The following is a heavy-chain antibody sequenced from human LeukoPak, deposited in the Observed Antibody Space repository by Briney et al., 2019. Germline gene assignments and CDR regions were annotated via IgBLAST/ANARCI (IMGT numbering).Heavy chain of an antibody. V-gene: IGHV4-61*05. D-gene: IGHD3-10*01. J-gene: IGHJ6*03. CDR3: ARVFDSGSQAYFYYMDV. CDR1: GGSIRSSSFY. CDR2: IYSSGST. Sequence: SETLSLTCTVSGGSIRSSSFYWGWIRQPPGKGLEWIGYIYSSGSTNYNPSLKSRVTMSVDTSKNQFSLKVSSVTAADTAVYYCARVFDSGSQAYFYYMDVWGKGTTATIFS.